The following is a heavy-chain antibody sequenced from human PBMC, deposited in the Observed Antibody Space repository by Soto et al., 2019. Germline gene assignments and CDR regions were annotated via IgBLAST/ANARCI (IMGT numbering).Heavy chain of an antibody. CDR3: ARTPYDYVWGSYRDVYYYAMDV. CDR1: GGSFSGNY. CDR2: INHSGNT. D-gene: IGHD3-16*02. Sequence: QVQLQQWGAGLLKPSETLSLTCAVYGGSFSGNYWSWIRQPPGKGLEWMGEINHSGNTNYNPSLKSRVTLSVDTSNNQFSLQLTSVTAADTAVYYCARTPYDYVWGSYRDVYYYAMDVWGQGTTVTVSS. V-gene: IGHV4-34*01. J-gene: IGHJ6*02.